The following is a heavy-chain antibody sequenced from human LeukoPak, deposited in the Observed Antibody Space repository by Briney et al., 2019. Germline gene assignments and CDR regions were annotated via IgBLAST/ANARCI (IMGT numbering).Heavy chain of an antibody. D-gene: IGHD3-9*01. J-gene: IGHJ4*02. Sequence: GGSLRLSCAASGFTFSSYWMYWVRQDPGKGLLWVSRINNDGTTTNYADSVKGRFTISRDNSKNTLYLQMNSLRAEDTAVYYCAKDPYDILTGFDYWGQGTLVTVSS. CDR1: GFTFSSYW. V-gene: IGHV3-74*01. CDR2: INNDGTTT. CDR3: AKDPYDILTGFDY.